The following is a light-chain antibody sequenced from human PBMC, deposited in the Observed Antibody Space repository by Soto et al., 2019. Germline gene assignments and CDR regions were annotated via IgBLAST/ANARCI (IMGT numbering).Light chain of an antibody. CDR2: SNN. J-gene: IGLJ2*01. CDR3: APWDDSLDGVV. Sequence: QSVLTQPPSASGTPGQTVTISCSGSSSNIGSNSVNWYQQLPGTAPKLLIYSNNQRPSGVPDRFSGSRSGTSASLAISGLQSEDEADYYCAPWDDSLDGVVFGGGTKVTVL. V-gene: IGLV1-44*01. CDR1: SSNIGSNS.